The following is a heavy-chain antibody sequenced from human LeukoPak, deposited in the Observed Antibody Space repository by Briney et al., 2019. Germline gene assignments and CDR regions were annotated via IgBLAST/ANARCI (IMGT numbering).Heavy chain of an antibody. CDR3: ASGRGFLFEY. Sequence: GGSLRLSCAASGFTFSSHWLNWVRQAPGKGLEWVANIKQDGSERYYVDSVKGRFTISRDNAKNSLYLQMNSPRAGDTAVYYCASGRGFLFEYWGQGTLVTVSS. J-gene: IGHJ4*02. CDR2: IKQDGSER. CDR1: GFTFSSHW. D-gene: IGHD3-10*01. V-gene: IGHV3-7*01.